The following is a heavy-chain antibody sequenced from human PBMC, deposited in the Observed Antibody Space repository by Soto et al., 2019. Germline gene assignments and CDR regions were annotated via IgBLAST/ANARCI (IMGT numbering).Heavy chain of an antibody. Sequence: GGSRRLSWAACGCIFSSYGMHWVRQAPGKGLEWVAVMSDDGSNKYYADSVKGRFTISRDNSKNTLYLQMNSLRAEDTAVYYCAKDLSVDTAMVYYYGMDVWAQGTT. D-gene: IGHD5-18*01. CDR1: GCIFSSYG. V-gene: IGHV3-30*18. J-gene: IGHJ6*02. CDR3: AKDLSVDTAMVYYYGMDV. CDR2: MSDDGSNK.